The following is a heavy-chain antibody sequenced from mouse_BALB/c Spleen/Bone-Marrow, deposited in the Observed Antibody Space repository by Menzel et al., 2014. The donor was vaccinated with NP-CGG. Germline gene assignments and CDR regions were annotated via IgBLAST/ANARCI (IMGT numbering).Heavy chain of an antibody. CDR1: GFTFSDYY. J-gene: IGHJ3*01. D-gene: IGHD2-3*01. Sequence: EVKLVESGGGLVQPGGSLKLSCVTSGFTFSDYYMYWVRQTPEKRLEWVAYISNGGGSTYYPDTVKGRFTISRDNAKNTLYLQMRRLKSEDTARYYCARPLYDSYYGANWGQGSLGTVS. CDR2: ISNGGGST. CDR3: ARPLYDSYYGAN. V-gene: IGHV5-12*02.